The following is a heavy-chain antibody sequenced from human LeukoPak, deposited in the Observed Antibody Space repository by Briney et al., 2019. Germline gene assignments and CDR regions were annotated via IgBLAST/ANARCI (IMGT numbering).Heavy chain of an antibody. D-gene: IGHD3-22*01. Sequence: ASVKVSCKASGYTFTRYYMHWVRQAPGQGLEWMGWINSNSGGTNYAQKFQGRVTMTRDTSISTAYMELSRLRPDDMAVYYCARGPSGDSSAFDIWGQGTMITVSS. CDR2: INSNSGGT. J-gene: IGHJ3*02. CDR3: ARGPSGDSSAFDI. V-gene: IGHV1-2*02. CDR1: GYTFTRYY.